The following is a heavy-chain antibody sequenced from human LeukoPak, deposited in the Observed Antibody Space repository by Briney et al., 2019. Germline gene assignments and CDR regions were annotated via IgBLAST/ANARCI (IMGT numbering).Heavy chain of an antibody. J-gene: IGHJ4*02. D-gene: IGHD3-22*01. V-gene: IGHV1-69*13. CDR3: ARTTNYYDSVFYFDY. CDR1: GGTFSSYA. Sequence: SVKVSCKASGGTFSSYAISWVRQAPGQGLEWMGGIIPIFGTANYARKFQGRVTITADESTSTAYVELSSLRSEDTAVYYCARTTNYYDSVFYFDYWGQGTLVTVSS. CDR2: IIPIFGTA.